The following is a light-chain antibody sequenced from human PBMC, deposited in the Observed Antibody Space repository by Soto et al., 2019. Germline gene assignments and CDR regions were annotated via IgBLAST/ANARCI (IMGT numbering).Light chain of an antibody. Sequence: DIQMTQSPSSLSASVGDRVTITCRASQDISDYVTWYQQRPGNAPKVLVYGASTLQSGVPSRFSGSGAGTDFTLTITSLQPEDFGSYYCQQSYSNVITFGQGTRLEI. CDR3: QQSYSNVIT. J-gene: IGKJ5*01. CDR2: GAS. V-gene: IGKV1-39*01. CDR1: QDISDY.